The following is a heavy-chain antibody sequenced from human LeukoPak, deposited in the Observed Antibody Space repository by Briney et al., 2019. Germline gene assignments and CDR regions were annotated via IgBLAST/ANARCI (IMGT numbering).Heavy chain of an antibody. CDR2: INPNSGGT. J-gene: IGHJ4*02. D-gene: IGHD2/OR15-2a*01. V-gene: IGHV1-2*02. Sequence: GASVKVSCKASGYTFTGYYMHWVRQAPGQGLEWMGWINPNSGGTNYAQKFQGGVTTTRDTSISTAYMELSRLRSDDTAVYYCAREIVSLGSDYWGQGTLVTVSS. CDR3: AREIVSLGSDY. CDR1: GYTFTGYY.